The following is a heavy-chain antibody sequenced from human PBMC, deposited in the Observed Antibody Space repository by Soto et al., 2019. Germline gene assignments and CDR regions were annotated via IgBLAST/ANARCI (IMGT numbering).Heavy chain of an antibody. J-gene: IGHJ3*02. V-gene: IGHV3-20*01. CDR3: ARVYGDYGGAFDI. Sequence: GGSPRLCWAAAGGTFDDYGGSWVRQAPGKGLEWVSGINWNGGSTGYADSVKGRFTISRDNAKNSLYLQMNSLRAEDTALYPCARVYGDYGGAFDIWGQGTMVTVSS. CDR2: INWNGGST. D-gene: IGHD4-17*01. CDR1: GGTFDDYG.